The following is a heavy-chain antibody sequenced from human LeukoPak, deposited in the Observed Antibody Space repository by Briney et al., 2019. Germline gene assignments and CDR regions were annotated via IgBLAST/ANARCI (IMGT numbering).Heavy chain of an antibody. J-gene: IGHJ6*02. CDR3: ARVSSPYDILTGYYLYYYYGMDV. CDR1: GGSFSGYY. V-gene: IGHV4-34*01. Sequence: SSETLSLTCAVYGGSFSGYYWSWIRQPPGKGLEWIGEINHSGSTNYNPSLKSRVTMSVDTSKNQFSLKLSSVTAADTAVYYCARVSSPYDILTGYYLYYYYGMDVWGQGTTVTVSS. D-gene: IGHD3-9*01. CDR2: INHSGST.